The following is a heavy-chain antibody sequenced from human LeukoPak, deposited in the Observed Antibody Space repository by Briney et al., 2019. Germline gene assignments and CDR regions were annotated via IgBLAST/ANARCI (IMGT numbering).Heavy chain of an antibody. D-gene: IGHD5-12*01. CDR2: IYSGGST. CDR1: GFTVSSNY. CDR3: ARVATIGYREYFDY. V-gene: IGHV3-53*01. J-gene: IGHJ4*02. Sequence: GGSLRLSCAASGFTVSSNYMSWVRQAPGKGLEWVSVIYSGGSTYYADSVKGRFTISRDNSKNTLYLQMNSLRAEDTAVYYCARVATIGYREYFDYWGQGTLVTVSS.